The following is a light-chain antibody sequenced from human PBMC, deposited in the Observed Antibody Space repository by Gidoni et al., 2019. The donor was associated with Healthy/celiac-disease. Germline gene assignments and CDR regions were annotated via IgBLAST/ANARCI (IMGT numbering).Light chain of an antibody. CDR3: QQSYSTPQT. Sequence: DINLTHSPSSLSASVGDRVTITCRASQSISSYLNWYQQKPGKAPKLLIDAASSLQSGVPSRFSGSGSGTDFTLTISSLQPEDFATYYCQQSYSTPQTFGGGTKVEIK. CDR1: QSISSY. J-gene: IGKJ4*01. V-gene: IGKV1-39*01. CDR2: AAS.